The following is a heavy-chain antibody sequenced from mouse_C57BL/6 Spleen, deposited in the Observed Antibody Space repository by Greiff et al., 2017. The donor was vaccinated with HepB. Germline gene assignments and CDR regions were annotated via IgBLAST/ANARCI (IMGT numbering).Heavy chain of an antibody. J-gene: IGHJ2*01. Sequence: QVQLQQSGAELVKPGASVKISCKASGYAFSSYWMNWVKQRPGQGLEWIGQIYPGDGDTNYNGKFKGKATLTADKSSSTAYMQLSSLTSEDSAVYFCARGDCGSSSYFDYWGQGTTLTVSS. D-gene: IGHD1-1*01. V-gene: IGHV1-80*01. CDR2: IYPGDGDT. CDR3: ARGDCGSSSYFDY. CDR1: GYAFSSYW.